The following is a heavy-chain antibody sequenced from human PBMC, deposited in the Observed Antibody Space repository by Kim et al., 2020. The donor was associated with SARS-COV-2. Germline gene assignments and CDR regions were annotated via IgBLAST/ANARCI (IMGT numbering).Heavy chain of an antibody. CDR3: AKGLQGIDILNPFDV. Sequence: GGSLRLSRVASGFTFGDYSLSWVRQAPGKGLEWVSGISGSGNTAYYEDSVKGRFTISRENSKNTLYLQMSSLRPEDTAVYFCAKGLQGIDILNPFDVWGQGATVVVSS. D-gene: IGHD3-9*01. CDR1: GFTFGDYS. CDR2: ISGSGNTA. J-gene: IGHJ3*01. V-gene: IGHV3-23*01.